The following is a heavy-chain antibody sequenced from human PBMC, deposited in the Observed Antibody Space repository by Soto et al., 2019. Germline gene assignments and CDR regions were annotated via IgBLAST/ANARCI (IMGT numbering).Heavy chain of an antibody. J-gene: IGHJ4*02. CDR3: ARVKREEWLFYYFDY. CDR2: IYYSGST. D-gene: IGHD3-3*01. Sequence: SETLSLTCTVSGGSISSGDYYWSWIRQPPGKGLEWIGYIYYSGSTYYNPSLKSRVTISVDTSKNQFSLKLSSVTAADTAVYYCARVKREEWLFYYFDYWGQGTLVTISS. CDR1: GGSISSGDYY. V-gene: IGHV4-30-4*01.